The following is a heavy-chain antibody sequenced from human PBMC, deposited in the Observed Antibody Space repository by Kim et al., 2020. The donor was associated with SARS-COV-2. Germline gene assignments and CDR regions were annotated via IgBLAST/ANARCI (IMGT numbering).Heavy chain of an antibody. CDR1: GFTFGDYA. V-gene: IGHV3-49*03. CDR3: TRADIVVVPAAVPSGMDV. Sequence: GGSLRLSCTASGFTFGDYAMSWFRQAPGKGLEWVGFISSKAYGGTTEYAASVKGRFTISRDDSKSIAYLQMNSLKTEDTAVYYCTRADIVVVPAAVPSGMDVWGQGTMVTVSS. D-gene: IGHD2-2*01. CDR2: ISSKAYGGTT. J-gene: IGHJ6*02.